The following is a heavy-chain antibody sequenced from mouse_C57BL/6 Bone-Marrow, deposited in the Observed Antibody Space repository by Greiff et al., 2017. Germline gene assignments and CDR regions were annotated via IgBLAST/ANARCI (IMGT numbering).Heavy chain of an antibody. CDR3: ARSLYYGSSYNY. J-gene: IGHJ2*01. CDR1: GYTFTSYW. V-gene: IGHV1-69*01. D-gene: IGHD1-1*01. Sequence: QVRLQQPGAELVMPGASVKLSCKASGYTFTSYWMHWVKQRPGQGLEWIGEIDPSDSYTNYNQKFKGKSTLTVDKSSSTAYMQLSSLTSEDSAVYYCARSLYYGSSYNYWGQGTTLTVSS. CDR2: IDPSDSYT.